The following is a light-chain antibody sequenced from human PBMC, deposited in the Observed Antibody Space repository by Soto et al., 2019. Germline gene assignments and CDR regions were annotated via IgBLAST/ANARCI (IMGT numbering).Light chain of an antibody. V-gene: IGKV3-20*01. CDR1: QSVSSSY. J-gene: IGKJ1*01. Sequence: EIVLTQSPGTLSLSPGERATLSCRASQSVSSSYLTWYQQQPGQAPRLLIYGATSRATGIPDRFSGSGSGTDFTLTISSLEPEDFAVYYCQQYGNSLTWTFGQGTKVEIK. CDR2: GAT. CDR3: QQYGNSLTWT.